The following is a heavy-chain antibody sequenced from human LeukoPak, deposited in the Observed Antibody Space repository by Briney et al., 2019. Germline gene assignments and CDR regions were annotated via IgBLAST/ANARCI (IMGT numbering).Heavy chain of an antibody. J-gene: IGHJ4*02. CDR2: ICSNGGST. V-gene: IGHV3-64*01. Sequence: PGGSLRLSCAASGFTFSSYAMHWVRQAPGKGLEYVSGICSNGGSTSYVNSVKGRFTISRDNSKNTLYLQMGSLRAQDMAVYYFAREYCRGGHCQYYFYYWGQGTLVTVFS. CDR3: AREYCRGGHCQYYFYY. CDR1: GFTFSSYA. D-gene: IGHD2-15*01.